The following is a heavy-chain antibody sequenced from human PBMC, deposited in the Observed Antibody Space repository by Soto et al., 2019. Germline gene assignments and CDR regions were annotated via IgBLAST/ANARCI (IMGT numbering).Heavy chain of an antibody. D-gene: IGHD6-19*01. CDR3: ARQVRIVVALVYYYYAMDF. Sequence: SQTLSLTCAISGDSVSSNSAAWNWIRQSPSRGLEWLGRTYYRSKWYNDYAVSVKSRITINPDTSKNQFSLQLNSVTPEDTAVYYCARQVRIVVALVYYYYAMDFWGQGTTVTVS. J-gene: IGHJ6*02. CDR2: TYYRSKWYN. CDR1: GDSVSSNSAA. V-gene: IGHV6-1*01.